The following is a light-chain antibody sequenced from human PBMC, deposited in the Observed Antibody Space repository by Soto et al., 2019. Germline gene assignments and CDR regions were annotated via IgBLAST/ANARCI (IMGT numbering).Light chain of an antibody. CDR3: QQYGSSRRT. CDR2: GAS. V-gene: IGKV3-20*01. Sequence: TVLTQSPGTLSLSPGERATLSCRASQSVSSCYLAWYQQQPGQAPRLLIYGASSRATGIPDRFSGSGSATDFTLTISRLEPEDFAVYYCQQYGSSRRTFGQGTKVDIK. J-gene: IGKJ1*01. CDR1: QSVSSCY.